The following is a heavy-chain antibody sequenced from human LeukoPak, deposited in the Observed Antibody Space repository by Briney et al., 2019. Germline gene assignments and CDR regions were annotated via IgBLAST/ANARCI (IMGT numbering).Heavy chain of an antibody. CDR3: ARDMDY. V-gene: IGHV3-64*01. CDR2: INSNGGST. Sequence: PGGSLRLSCAASGFTFSSYGMHWVRQAPGKGLEYVSGINSNGGSTYYANSVKGRFTISRDNSKNTLYLQMGSLRGEDMAVYHCARDMDYWGQGTLVTVSS. J-gene: IGHJ4*02. CDR1: GFTFSSYG.